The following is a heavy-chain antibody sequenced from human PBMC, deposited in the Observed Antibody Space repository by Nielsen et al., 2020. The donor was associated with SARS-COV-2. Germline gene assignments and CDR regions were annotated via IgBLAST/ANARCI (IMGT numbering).Heavy chain of an antibody. V-gene: IGHV3-21*01. Sequence: GESLKISCAASGFTVSSNYMSWVRQAPGKGLEWVSSISSSSSYIYYADSVKGRFTISRDNAKNSLYLQMNSLRAEDTAVYYCASQQGPLGYWGQGTLVTVSS. CDR2: ISSSSSYI. CDR3: ASQQGPLGY. CDR1: GFTVSSNY. J-gene: IGHJ4*02. D-gene: IGHD6-13*01.